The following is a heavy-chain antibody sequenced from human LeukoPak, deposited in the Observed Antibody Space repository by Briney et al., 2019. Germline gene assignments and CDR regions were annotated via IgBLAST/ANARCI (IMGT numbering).Heavy chain of an antibody. V-gene: IGHV1-3*01. CDR1: GYTFTSYA. J-gene: IGHJ4*02. D-gene: IGHD2-15*01. Sequence: GASVTVSFTASGYTFTSYAMHRVRQAPGQRLEGMGWINAGNGNTKYSQKFQGRVTITRDTSASTAYMELSSLRSEDTAVYYCARGYCSGGSCWDPFDYWGQGTLVTVSS. CDR3: ARGYCSGGSCWDPFDY. CDR2: INAGNGNT.